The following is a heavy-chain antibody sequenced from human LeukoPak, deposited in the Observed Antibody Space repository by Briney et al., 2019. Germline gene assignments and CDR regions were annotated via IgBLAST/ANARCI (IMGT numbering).Heavy chain of an antibody. CDR2: ISSSSSTT. J-gene: IGHJ6*03. V-gene: IGHV3-48*01. Sequence: GGSLRLSFAASGFTFSSYSMNWVRQAPGKGLEWVSYISSSSSTTYYADSVKGRFTISRDNAKNSLYLQMNSLRAEDTAVYYCASPRGVTMVRGVPGYMDVWGKGTTVTVSS. CDR1: GFTFSSYS. CDR3: ASPRGVTMVRGVPGYMDV. D-gene: IGHD3-10*01.